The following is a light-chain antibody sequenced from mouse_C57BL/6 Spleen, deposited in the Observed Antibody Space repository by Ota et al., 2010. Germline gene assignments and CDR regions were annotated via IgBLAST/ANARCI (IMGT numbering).Light chain of an antibody. Sequence: DIQMTQSPASLSVSVGETVTITCRPSDNIYSNLAWYQQKQGKSPQLLVYAATNLADGVPSRFSGSGSGTQLLPYKINSCSQKYLGFSYCTTSLGTPLTF. V-gene: IGKV12-46*01. CDR2: AAT. J-gene: IGKJ5*01. CDR3: TTSLGTPLT. CDR1: DNIYSN.